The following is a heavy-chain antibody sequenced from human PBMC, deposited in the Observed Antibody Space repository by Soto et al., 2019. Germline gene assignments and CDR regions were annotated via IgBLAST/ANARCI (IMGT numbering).Heavy chain of an antibody. CDR2: ISDTGGST. D-gene: IGHD6-19*01. V-gene: IGHV3-64*04. J-gene: IGHJ4*02. CDR3: AKDRGALVVAGTKGFDY. CDR1: GFTFNKYA. Sequence: GGSLRLSCSASGFTFNKYAMHWVRQAPGTGLQYVSGISDTGGSTFHADSVKGRFTISRDNSKNTLYLQMNSLRVEDTAVYYCAKDRGALVVAGTKGFDYWGQGALVTVSS.